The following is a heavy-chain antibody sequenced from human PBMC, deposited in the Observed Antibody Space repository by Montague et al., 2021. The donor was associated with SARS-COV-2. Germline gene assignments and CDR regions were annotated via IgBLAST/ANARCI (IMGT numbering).Heavy chain of an antibody. J-gene: IGHJ4*02. Sequence: SETLSLTCAVSGVSITSTNWWSLVRQPPGKGLVWFGEISYGGIATYNPSLKSRATISMDRSRNLFSLKLSSVTAADTAIFYCAGKVSTVPADYWGQGTLVTVS. CDR1: GVSITSTNW. CDR2: ISYGGIA. V-gene: IGHV4-4*02. D-gene: IGHD4-11*01. CDR3: AGKVSTVPADY.